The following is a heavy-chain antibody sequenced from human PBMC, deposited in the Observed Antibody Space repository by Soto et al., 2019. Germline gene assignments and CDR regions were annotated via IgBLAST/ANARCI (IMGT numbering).Heavy chain of an antibody. V-gene: IGHV4-59*02. CDR2: IYNGGTT. CDR3: ARGGPSSKWLDP. J-gene: IGHJ5*02. CDR1: GGSVSSFY. Sequence: TLSLTCTVSGGSVSSFYWIWVRQPPGKRPEWIAYIYNGGTTNYNPSLKSRLTISLDTSKNQFSLKLSSVTAADTAVYFCARGGPSSKWLDPWGQGIQVTVSS.